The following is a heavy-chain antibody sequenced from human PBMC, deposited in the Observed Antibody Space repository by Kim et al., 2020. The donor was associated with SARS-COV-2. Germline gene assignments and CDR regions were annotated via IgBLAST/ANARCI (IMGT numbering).Heavy chain of an antibody. Sequence: GGSLRLSCAASGFTFSSYWMHWVRQAPGKGLVWVSRINSDGSSTSYADSVKGRFTISRDNAKNTLYLQMNSLRAEDTAVYYCARVRYCSGGSCYYFDYWGQGTLVTVSS. CDR2: INSDGSST. CDR3: ARVRYCSGGSCYYFDY. V-gene: IGHV3-74*01. CDR1: GFTFSSYW. J-gene: IGHJ4*02. D-gene: IGHD2-15*01.